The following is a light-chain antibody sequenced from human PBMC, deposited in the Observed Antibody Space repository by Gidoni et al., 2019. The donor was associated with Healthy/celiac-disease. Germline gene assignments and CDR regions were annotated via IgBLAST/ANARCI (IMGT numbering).Light chain of an antibody. CDR1: HSGISN. V-gene: IGKV3-15*01. J-gene: IGKJ2*04. CDR3: QQYNNWPPCS. CDR2: GAS. Sequence: EIVMPHSPATLSVSPGASATLSCRASHSGISNLAWYQQKPGQHPRLLIYGASTRATGIPARFSGSGSWTEFTLTISSLQSEDFAVYYCQQYNNWPPCSFXXXTKLEIK.